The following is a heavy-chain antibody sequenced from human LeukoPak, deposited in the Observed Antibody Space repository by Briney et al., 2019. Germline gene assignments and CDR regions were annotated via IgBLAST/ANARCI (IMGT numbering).Heavy chain of an antibody. V-gene: IGHV3-21*01. CDR2: ISSSSSYI. CDR3: ARVAVIYQYYMDV. CDR1: GFTFSGYS. Sequence: GGSLRLSCAGSGFTFSGYSLNWVRQAPGKRLEWVSSISSSSSYIYYADSVKGRFTISRDNAKNSLYMQLNSLTAEDTAVYYCARVAVIYQYYMDVWGRGTTVTVSS. D-gene: IGHD2-2*01. J-gene: IGHJ6*03.